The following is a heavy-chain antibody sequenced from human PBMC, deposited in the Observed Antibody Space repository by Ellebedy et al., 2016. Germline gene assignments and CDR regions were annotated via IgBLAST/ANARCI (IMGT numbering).Heavy chain of an antibody. CDR3: ARDFATSARIAVAGTNAFDI. V-gene: IGHV4-59*01. D-gene: IGHD6-19*01. Sequence: SETLSLTCTVSGGSISSYYWSWIRQPPGKGLEWIGYIYYSGSTNYNPSLKSRVTISVDTSKNQFSLKLSSVTAADTAVYYCARDFATSARIAVAGTNAFDIWGQGTMVTVSS. CDR1: GGSISSYY. J-gene: IGHJ3*02. CDR2: IYYSGST.